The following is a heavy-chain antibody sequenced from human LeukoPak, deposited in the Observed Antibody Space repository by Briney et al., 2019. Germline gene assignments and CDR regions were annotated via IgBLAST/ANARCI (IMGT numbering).Heavy chain of an antibody. CDR1: GGSLSSYY. CDR2: SYYSGST. J-gene: IGHJ4*02. CDR3: ARGPLGYCSSTSCYGYYFDY. Sequence: PSETLSLTCTVSGGSLSSYYWSWLRQPPGKGLEWIGYSYYSGSTNYNPSLKSRVTISVHTSKNQFSLKLSSVTAADTAVYYCARGPLGYCSSTSCYGYYFDYWGQGTLVTVSS. V-gene: IGHV4-59*01. D-gene: IGHD2-2*01.